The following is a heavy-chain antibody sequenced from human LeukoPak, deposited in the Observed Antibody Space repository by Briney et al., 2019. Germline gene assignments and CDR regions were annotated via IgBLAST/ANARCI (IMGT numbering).Heavy chain of an antibody. J-gene: IGHJ4*02. CDR3: ARHGAGHVWFGELLLDY. Sequence: SSETLSLTCTVSGGSISSSPSNWEWIRQPPGKGLEWLGSLSYTGSTAYNPSLKSRVTISVDTSKNHFSLKLSSVTAADTAVYYCARHGAGHVWFGELLLDYWGQGTLVTVSS. CDR1: GGSISSSPSN. D-gene: IGHD3-10*01. V-gene: IGHV4-39*01. CDR2: LSYTGST.